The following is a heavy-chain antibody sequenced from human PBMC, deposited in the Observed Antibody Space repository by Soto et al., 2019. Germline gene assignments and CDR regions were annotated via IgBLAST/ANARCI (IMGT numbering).Heavy chain of an antibody. CDR3: PSDLSGRSDS. Sequence: GGSLRPSCAASRLTFSSYWMHWVRQAPGKGLLWVSRMNEDGGTTDYADSVKGRFTISRDNAKNTLYLQMNSLRVEDTAVDYCPSDLSGRSDSWGQETTGTVSS. CDR2: MNEDGGTT. J-gene: IGHJ6*02. D-gene: IGHD3-10*01. V-gene: IGHV3-74*01. CDR1: RLTFSSYW.